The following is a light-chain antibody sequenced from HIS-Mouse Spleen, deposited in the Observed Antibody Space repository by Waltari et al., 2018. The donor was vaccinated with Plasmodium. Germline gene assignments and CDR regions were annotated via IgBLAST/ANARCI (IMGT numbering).Light chain of an antibody. Sequence: QSALTQPPSVSGSPGQSVTISCTGTSSDVGSYNRVPWYQQPPATAPKLMIYEVSNRPAGLPGRFCACKSGNTASLTSSGLQAEDEADYYCSSDTSSSTYVFGTGTKVTVL. J-gene: IGLJ1*01. CDR2: EVS. CDR1: SSDVGSYNR. V-gene: IGLV2-18*02. CDR3: SSDTSSSTYV.